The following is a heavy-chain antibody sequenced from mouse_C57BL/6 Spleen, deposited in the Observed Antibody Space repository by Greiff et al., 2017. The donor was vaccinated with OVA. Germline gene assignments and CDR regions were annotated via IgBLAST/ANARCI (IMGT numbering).Heavy chain of an antibody. V-gene: IGHV1-4*01. D-gene: IGHD2-1*01. J-gene: IGHJ2*01. Sequence: VKLMESGAELARPGASVKMSCKASGYTFTSYTMHWVKQRPGQGLEWIGYINPSSGYTKYNQKFKDKATLTADKSSSTAYMQLSSLTSEDSAVYYCARYLFNGNYFDYWGQGTTLTVSS. CDR1: GYTFTSYT. CDR2: INPSSGYT. CDR3: ARYLFNGNYFDY.